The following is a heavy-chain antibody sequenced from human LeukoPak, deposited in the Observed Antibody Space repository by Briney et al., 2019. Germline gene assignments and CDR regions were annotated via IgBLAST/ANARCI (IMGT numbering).Heavy chain of an antibody. D-gene: IGHD6-19*01. CDR1: GGSISNYY. CDR2: IYYSGST. CDR3: ARGPNRYSSGWYYFDN. Sequence: PSETLSLTCIVSGGSISNYYWSWIRQPPGKGLEWIGYIYYSGSTNYNPSLKSRVTISVDTSKNQFFLKLNSVTAADTAVYYCARGPNRYSSGWYYFDNWGQGTLVTVSS. V-gene: IGHV4-59*01. J-gene: IGHJ4*02.